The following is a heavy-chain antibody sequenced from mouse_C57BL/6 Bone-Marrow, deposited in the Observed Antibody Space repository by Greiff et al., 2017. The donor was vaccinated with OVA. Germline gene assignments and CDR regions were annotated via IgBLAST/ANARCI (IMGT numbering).Heavy chain of an antibody. D-gene: IGHD1-1*01. CDR2: IHPNSGST. CDR3: ARRLTTVVAPYYAMDY. Sequence: QVQLQQPGAELVKPGASVKLSCKASGYTFTSYWMHWVKQRPGQGLEWIGMIHPNSGSTNYNEKFKSKATLTVDKSSSTAYMQLSSLTSEDSAVYYCARRLTTVVAPYYAMDYWGQGTSVTVSS. V-gene: IGHV1-64*01. CDR1: GYTFTSYW. J-gene: IGHJ4*01.